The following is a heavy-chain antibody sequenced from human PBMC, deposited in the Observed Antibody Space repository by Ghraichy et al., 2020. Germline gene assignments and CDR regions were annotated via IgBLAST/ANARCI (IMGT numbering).Heavy chain of an antibody. CDR3: ARLGVVALAGTYNYHSMDV. CDR2: IHYTGIT. V-gene: IGHV4-59*08. J-gene: IGHJ6*02. Sequence: ESLNISCTVSGGSISGYYWSWIRLSPGKRLDWIGYIHYTGITNYNPSLKSRLTLSVDTSKNQFSLRLNSVTAADTAVYYCARLGVVALAGTYNYHSMDVWGQGTAVTVSS. CDR1: GGSISGYY. D-gene: IGHD6-19*01.